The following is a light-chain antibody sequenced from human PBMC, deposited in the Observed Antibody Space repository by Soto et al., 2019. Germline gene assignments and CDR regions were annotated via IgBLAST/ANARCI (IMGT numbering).Light chain of an antibody. Sequence: QSMLTQLPSVSGAPGQRVTISCTGSSSNIGAGYDVHWYQQLPGTAPKLLIYGNSNRPSGVPDRFSGSKSGTSASLAITGLQAEDEADYYCQSYDSSLSGWVFGGGTKLTVL. CDR3: QSYDSSLSGWV. V-gene: IGLV1-40*01. J-gene: IGLJ3*02. CDR1: SSNIGAGYD. CDR2: GNS.